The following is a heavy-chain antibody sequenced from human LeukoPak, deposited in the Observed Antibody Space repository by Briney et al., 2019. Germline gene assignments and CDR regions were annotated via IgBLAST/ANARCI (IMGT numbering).Heavy chain of an antibody. CDR1: GYTFTNYD. V-gene: IGHV1-8*01. D-gene: IGHD2-2*01. J-gene: IGHJ5*02. CDR2: MNPNSGNT. Sequence: AASVRVSCKTSGYTFTNYDINWVRQATGQRLEWMGWMNPNSGNTGYAQKFQGRVTMTRNTSISTAYMELSSLRSEDTAVYYCARPHCSSTDCHPPEWFDPWGQGTLVTVSS. CDR3: ARPHCSSTDCHPPEWFDP.